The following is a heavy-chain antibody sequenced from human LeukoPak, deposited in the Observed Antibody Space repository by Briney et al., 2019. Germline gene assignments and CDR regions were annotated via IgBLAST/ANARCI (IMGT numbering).Heavy chain of an antibody. V-gene: IGHV3-49*03. J-gene: IGHJ4*02. CDR2: IRSKAYGGTT. CDR1: GFTFSSYW. D-gene: IGHD1-26*01. CDR3: TRPGDSGSYYTEFDY. Sequence: GGSLRLSCAASGFTFSSYWMSWFRQAPGKGLEWVGFIRSKAYGGTTEYAASVKGRLTISRDDSKSIAYLQMNSLKTEDTAVYYCTRPGDSGSYYTEFDYWGQGTLVTVSS.